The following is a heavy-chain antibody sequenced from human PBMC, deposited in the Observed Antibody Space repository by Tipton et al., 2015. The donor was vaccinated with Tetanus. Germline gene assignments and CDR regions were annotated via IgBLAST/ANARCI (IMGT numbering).Heavy chain of an antibody. CDR3: ARDRGDYIYSGMDV. CDR1: GYTFTGYY. V-gene: IGHV1-2*02. CDR2: IDPNSGDT. D-gene: IGHD3-22*01. J-gene: IGHJ6*02. Sequence: QMQLVQSGAELKKPGASVKVSCTVSGYTFTGYYMYWVRQAPGQGLEWVGWIDPNSGDTIYAQNFQGRVTMTRDTSISTVYMELSRLRSDDTAVYYCARDRGDYIYSGMDVWGPGTTVTVSS.